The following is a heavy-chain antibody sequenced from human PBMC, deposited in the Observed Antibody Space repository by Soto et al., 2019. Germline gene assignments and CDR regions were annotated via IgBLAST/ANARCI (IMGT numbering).Heavy chain of an antibody. CDR2: MNPNSGNT. V-gene: IGHV1-8*01. Sequence: ASVKVSCKASGYTFTSYDINWVRQATGQGLEWMGWMNPNSGNTGYAQKFQGRVTMTRNTSISTAYMELSSLRSEDTAVYYCATDFSSTSCYVASWGQGTLVTVSS. J-gene: IGHJ4*02. D-gene: IGHD2-2*01. CDR3: ATDFSSTSCYVAS. CDR1: GYTFTSYD.